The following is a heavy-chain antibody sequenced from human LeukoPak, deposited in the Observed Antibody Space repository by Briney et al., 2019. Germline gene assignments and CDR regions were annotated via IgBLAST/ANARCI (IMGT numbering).Heavy chain of an antibody. CDR1: GFTVSSNY. CDR3: ARDVYTGRYYLDY. D-gene: IGHD1-26*01. J-gene: IGHJ4*02. V-gene: IGHV3-53*01. CDR2: TYSSGST. Sequence: GGSLRLSCAASGFTVSSNYMSWVRQATGKGLEWVSVTYSSGSTYYADSVKGRFTISRDNSKNTLDLQMNSLRAEDTAVYYCARDVYTGRYYLDYWGQGTLVTVSS.